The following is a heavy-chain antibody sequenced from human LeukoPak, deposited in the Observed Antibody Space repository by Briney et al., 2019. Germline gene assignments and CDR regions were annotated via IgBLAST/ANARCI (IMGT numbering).Heavy chain of an antibody. CDR3: AKAAWNNWFDP. CDR2: ISGSGGST. V-gene: IGHV3-23*01. D-gene: IGHD1-1*01. Sequence: GGSLXXXXXXXXFTFNNCAXSWVRQAPGKGLEWVSAISGSGGSTYYADSVKGRFTVSRDNSKETLYLQMNSLRAEDTAVYYCAKAAWNNWFDPWGQGTLVTVSS. J-gene: IGHJ5*02. CDR1: XFTFNNCA.